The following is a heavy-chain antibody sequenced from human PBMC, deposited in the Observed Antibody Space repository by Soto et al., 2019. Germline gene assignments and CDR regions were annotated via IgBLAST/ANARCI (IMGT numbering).Heavy chain of an antibody. CDR3: ARDLVLTYYYYGMDV. D-gene: IGHD6-6*01. V-gene: IGHV4-59*01. CDR2: IYYSGST. J-gene: IGHJ6*02. CDR1: GGSISSYY. Sequence: QVQLQESGPGLVKPSETLSLTCTVSGGSISSYYWSWIRQPPGKGLEWIGYIYYSGSTNYNPSLKSRVPISVDTSKNQFSLKLSSVTAADTAVYYCARDLVLTYYYYGMDVWGQGTTVTVSS.